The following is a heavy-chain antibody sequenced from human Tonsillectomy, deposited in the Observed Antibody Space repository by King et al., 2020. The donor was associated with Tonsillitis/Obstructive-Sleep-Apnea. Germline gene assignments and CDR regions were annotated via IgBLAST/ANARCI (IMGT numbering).Heavy chain of an antibody. Sequence: VQLVESGAEVKKPGASVKVSCKASGYTFTSYGISWVRQAPGQGLEWMGWISAYNGDTNYAQNLQGRVTMTTDTSTSTAYMEVRSLRSDDTAVYYCARDSMSHYFDSSAYHTFHYWGQGTLVTVSS. V-gene: IGHV1-18*01. CDR1: GYTFTSYG. D-gene: IGHD3-22*01. CDR2: ISAYNGDT. J-gene: IGHJ4*02. CDR3: ARDSMSHYFDSSAYHTFHY.